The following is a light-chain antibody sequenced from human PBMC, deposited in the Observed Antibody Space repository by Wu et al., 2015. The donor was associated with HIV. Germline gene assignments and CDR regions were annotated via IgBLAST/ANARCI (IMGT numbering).Light chain of an antibody. CDR2: DAS. CDR3: QQYNDWPQT. Sequence: EIVMTQSPATLSVSPGGRVTLSCRASQIIATNLAWYQQKPGQPPRLLIYDASTRATGFPARFSGGGSGTEFTLTINTLQSGDVAVYYCQQYNDWPQTFGQGTKGEI. V-gene: IGKV3-15*01. J-gene: IGKJ1*01. CDR1: QIIATN.